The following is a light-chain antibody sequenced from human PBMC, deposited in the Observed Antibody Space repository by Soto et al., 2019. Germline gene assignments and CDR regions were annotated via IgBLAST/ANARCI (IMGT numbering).Light chain of an antibody. CDR2: GAT. Sequence: DIQMTQSPSSLSASVGDRVTITCRASQGISDFLAWYQQKPGKVPKLLIYGATTLQSGVPSRFSGSGSGTDFTLTITSLQSEDFATYYCQKYKNAPFTFGPGTKVDV. V-gene: IGKV1-27*01. CDR1: QGISDF. CDR3: QKYKNAPFT. J-gene: IGKJ3*01.